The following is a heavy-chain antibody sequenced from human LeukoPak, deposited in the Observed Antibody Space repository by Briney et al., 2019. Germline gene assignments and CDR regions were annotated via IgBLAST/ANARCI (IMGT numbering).Heavy chain of an antibody. CDR1: GFTFSNYA. J-gene: IGHJ5*02. V-gene: IGHV3-23*01. Sequence: GGSLRLSSAASGFTFSNYAMNWVRQAPGKGLEWVSTIGSSGDVTYYAASVKGRFTISRDNSKNALYLQMNSLRAEDTAVYYCAKRYSNGWYYFDPWGQGTLVTVSS. CDR3: AKRYSNGWYYFDP. CDR2: IGSSGDVT. D-gene: IGHD6-19*01.